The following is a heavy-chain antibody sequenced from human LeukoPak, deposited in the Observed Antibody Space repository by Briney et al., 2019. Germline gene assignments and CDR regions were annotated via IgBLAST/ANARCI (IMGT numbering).Heavy chain of an antibody. CDR1: GFTFSSYG. CDR2: IWYDGSNK. J-gene: IGHJ6*02. CDR3: ARDFGLYGMDV. V-gene: IGHV3-33*01. Sequence: GGSLRLSCAASGFTFSSYGMHWVRQAPGKGLEWVAVIWYDGSNKYYADSVKGRFTISRDNSKNTLYLRMNSLRAEDTAVYYCARDFGLYGMDVWGQGTTVTVSS. D-gene: IGHD3-10*01.